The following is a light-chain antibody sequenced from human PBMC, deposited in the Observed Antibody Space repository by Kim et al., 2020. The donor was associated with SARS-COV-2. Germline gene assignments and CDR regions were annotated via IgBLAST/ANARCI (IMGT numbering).Light chain of an antibody. V-gene: IGLV1-40*01. CDR2: DNT. J-gene: IGLJ2*01. CDR1: SSNIGAGYE. CDR3: QSYDSRLSNVA. Sequence: QSVLTQPPSVSGAPGQRVTISCTGSSSNIGAGYEVHWYQQLPGTAPKLLIYDNTNRPSGVPDRFSGSKSGTSASLAITGLQAEDEGDYYCQSYDSRLSNVAIGGGTQLTVL.